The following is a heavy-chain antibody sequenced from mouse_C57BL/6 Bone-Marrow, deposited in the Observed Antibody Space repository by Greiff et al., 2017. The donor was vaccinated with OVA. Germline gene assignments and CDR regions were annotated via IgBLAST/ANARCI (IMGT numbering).Heavy chain of an antibody. CDR3: ARHIARGPEDMDD. D-gene: IGHD3-3*01. J-gene: IGHJ4*01. CDR1: GFTFSDYG. V-gene: IGHV5-17*01. Sequence: EVKLLESGGGLVKPGGSLKLSCAASGFTFSDYGMHWVRQAPERGLEWVAYISSGSSTIYYADTVKGRFTISRDNATNTLFLQRTSLSSEDTAMYYCARHIARGPEDMDDWGKGTSVTVSS. CDR2: ISSGSSTI.